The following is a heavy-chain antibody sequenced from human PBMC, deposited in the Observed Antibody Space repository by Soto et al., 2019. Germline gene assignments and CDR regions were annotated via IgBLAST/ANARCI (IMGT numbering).Heavy chain of an antibody. D-gene: IGHD2-2*01. CDR3: ALLGDIVLVPAAEEITLYGMDV. CDR2: ISYDGSNK. V-gene: IGHV3-30*03. J-gene: IGHJ6*02. CDR1: GFTFSSYG. Sequence: HPGGSLRLSCAASGFTFSSYGMHWVRQAPGKGLEWVAVISYDGSNKYYADSVKGRFTISRDNSKNTPYLQMNSLRAEDTAVYYCALLGDIVLVPAAEEITLYGMDVWGQGTTVTVSS.